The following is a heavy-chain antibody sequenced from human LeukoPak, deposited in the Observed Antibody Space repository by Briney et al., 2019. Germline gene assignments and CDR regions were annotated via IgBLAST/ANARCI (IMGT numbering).Heavy chain of an antibody. V-gene: IGHV3-23*01. CDR1: GFTFSSYA. D-gene: IGHD3-10*01. J-gene: IGHJ4*02. Sequence: GGSLRLSCAASGFTFSSYAMSWVRQAPGKGLEWVSAISGSGGSTYHADSVKGRFTISRDNSKNTLYLQLNSLRAEDTAAYYCARDSTYYYDSGSSGPHYFDNWGQGTLVTVSS. CDR3: ARDSTYYYDSGSSGPHYFDN. CDR2: ISGSGGST.